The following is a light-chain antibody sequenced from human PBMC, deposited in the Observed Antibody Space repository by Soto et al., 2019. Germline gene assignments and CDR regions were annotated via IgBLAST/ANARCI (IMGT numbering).Light chain of an antibody. CDR2: WAS. CDR3: QQYFGSPLT. V-gene: IGKV4-1*01. J-gene: IGKJ4*01. Sequence: DIVMTQSPDSLAVSLSERATVNCKSSQSVLYNSNNKNYLAWYQQTPGQPPKLLIYWASTRQSGVPDRFSGSGSGTDFTLTISSLQAEDVAVYYCQQYFGSPLTFGGGTKVEI. CDR1: QSVLYNSNNKNY.